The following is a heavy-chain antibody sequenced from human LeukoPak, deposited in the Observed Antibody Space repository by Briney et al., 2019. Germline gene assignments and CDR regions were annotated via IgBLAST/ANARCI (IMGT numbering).Heavy chain of an antibody. V-gene: IGHV4-59*01. CDR1: GGSISNYY. D-gene: IGHD4-23*01. CDR3: ARHGLRWANWFDP. J-gene: IGHJ5*02. Sequence: SETLSLTCTVSGGSISNYYWSWIRQPPGKGLEWIGYISYSGGSNYNSSLKDRVTISLDTSKNQFSLKLSSVTAADTAVYYCARHGLRWANWFDPWGQGTLVSVSS. CDR2: ISYSGGS.